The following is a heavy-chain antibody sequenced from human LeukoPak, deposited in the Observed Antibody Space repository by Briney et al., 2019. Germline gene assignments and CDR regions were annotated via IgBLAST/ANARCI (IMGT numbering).Heavy chain of an antibody. CDR2: ISTYNGTT. D-gene: IGHD3-10*01. CDR1: GYTFNIYG. J-gene: IGHJ4*02. Sequence: ASVKVSCKASGYTFNIYGIIWVRQAPGQGLEWVGWISTYNGTTNYAPNIQDRVPMTTDTSTSTAYMELRSLRSDDTAVYYCGRALLGGSDIYTPFSYWGQGTLVTVSS. V-gene: IGHV1-18*01. CDR3: GRALLGGSDIYTPFSY.